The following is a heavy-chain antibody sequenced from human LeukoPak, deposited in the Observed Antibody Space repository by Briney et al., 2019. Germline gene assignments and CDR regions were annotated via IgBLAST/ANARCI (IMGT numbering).Heavy chain of an antibody. CDR1: GGAITSYY. D-gene: IGHD2-21*01. CDR2: IYSSGIT. CDR3: ARVVGDGYSDY. Sequence: SETLSLTCTVSGGAITSYYWSWIRQPPGKGLEWIGYIYSSGITRDNPSLNSRVTISVDTSKNQFSLRLSSVTAADTAMYYCARVVGDGYSDYWGQRTLVSVSS. V-gene: IGHV4-59*01. J-gene: IGHJ4*02.